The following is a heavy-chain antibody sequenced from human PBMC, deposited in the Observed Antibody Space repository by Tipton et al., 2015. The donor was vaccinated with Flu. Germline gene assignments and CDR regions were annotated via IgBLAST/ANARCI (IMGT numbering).Heavy chain of an antibody. V-gene: IGHV4-31*03. J-gene: IGHJ4*02. CDR3: ASGGGQRGDY. CDR2: IYHSGST. Sequence: TLSLTCTVSGGSISFGGYYWSWIRQHPGKGLEWIGYIYHSGSTFYNPTLKSRVTISVDTSKNQFSLRLSSVTAADTAVYYCASGGGQRGDYWGQGILVTVSS. CDR1: GGSISFGGYY. D-gene: IGHD1-26*01.